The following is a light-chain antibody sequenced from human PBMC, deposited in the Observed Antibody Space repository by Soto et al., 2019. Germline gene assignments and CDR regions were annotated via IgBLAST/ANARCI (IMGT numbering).Light chain of an antibody. Sequence: QSALTQPASVSGSPGQSITISCTGTSSDVGGYNYVSWYQQHPGKAPKLMIYDVSNRPSGVSNRFSCSKSGNTASLTISGLEHGYEAHYYCSSYTSSSTLVFGGGTKLTVL. J-gene: IGLJ2*01. CDR2: DVS. V-gene: IGLV2-14*01. CDR1: SSDVGGYNY. CDR3: SSYTSSSTLV.